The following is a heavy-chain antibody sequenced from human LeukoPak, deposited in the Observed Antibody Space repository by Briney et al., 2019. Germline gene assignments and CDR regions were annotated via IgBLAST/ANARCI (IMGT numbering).Heavy chain of an antibody. D-gene: IGHD4/OR15-4a*01. V-gene: IGHV3-23*01. CDR3: TRDDYGETFDY. CDR2: ISGRGGST. Sequence: GGSLRLSCAASGFTFSSYAMSWVRQAPGKVLEWVAAISGRGGSTYYADSVKGRFTISRDNSKNTLYVQMNSLRAEDTAVYYCTRDDYGETFDYWGQGTLVTVSS. J-gene: IGHJ4*02. CDR1: GFTFSSYA.